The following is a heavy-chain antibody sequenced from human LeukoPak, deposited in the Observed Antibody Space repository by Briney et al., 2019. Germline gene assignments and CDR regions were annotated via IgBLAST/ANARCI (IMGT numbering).Heavy chain of an antibody. CDR1: GGSISSGDYY. D-gene: IGHD4-23*01. CDR2: IYYSGST. Sequence: SQTLSLTCTVSGGSISSGDYYWSWIRQPPGKGLEWIGYIYYSGSTYYNPSLKSRVTISVDTSKNQFSLKLSSVTAADTAVYYCARDQGTRGYGGIDYWGQGTLVTVSS. V-gene: IGHV4-30-4*08. J-gene: IGHJ4*02. CDR3: ARDQGTRGYGGIDY.